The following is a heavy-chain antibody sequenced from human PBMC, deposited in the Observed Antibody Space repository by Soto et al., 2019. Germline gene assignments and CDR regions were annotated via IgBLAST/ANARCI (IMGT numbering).Heavy chain of an antibody. D-gene: IGHD2-2*01. CDR3: AREGNIVLVPAATDYYYYGMDV. CDR2: IIPIFGTA. J-gene: IGHJ6*02. CDR1: GYTFTSYA. V-gene: IGHV1-69*13. Sequence: ASVKVSCKASGYTFTSYAISWVRQAPGQGLEWMGGIIPIFGTANYAQKFQGRVTITADESTSTAYMELSSLRSEDTAVYYCAREGNIVLVPAATDYYYYGMDVWGQGTTVTVSS.